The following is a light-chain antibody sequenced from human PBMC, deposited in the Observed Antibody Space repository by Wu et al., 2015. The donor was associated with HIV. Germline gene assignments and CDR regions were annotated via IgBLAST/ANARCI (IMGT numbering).Light chain of an antibody. CDR2: ATS. Sequence: EIVLTQSPATLSLSPGRRATLSCRASQSVSSNNLAWYQQKPGQAPRLLIYATSNRATGVPDRFSGSGSGTDFTLTIATLEPEDFAVYYCQQCGISPGLTFGGGTKVEIK. CDR1: QSVSSNN. J-gene: IGKJ4*01. CDR3: QQCGISPGLT. V-gene: IGKV3-20*01.